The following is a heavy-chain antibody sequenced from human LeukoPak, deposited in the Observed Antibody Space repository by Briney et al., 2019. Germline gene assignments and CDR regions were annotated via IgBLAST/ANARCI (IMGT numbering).Heavy chain of an antibody. D-gene: IGHD3-22*01. V-gene: IGHV3-21*01. CDR1: GFTFSSYS. J-gene: IGHJ4*02. Sequence: GGSLRLSCAASGFTFSSYSMNWVRQAPGKGLEWVSSISSSSSYIYYADSVKGRFTISRDNAKNSLYLQMNSLRAEDTAVYYCAKVQYYYDSSGPTYYFDYWGQGTLVTVSS. CDR2: ISSSSSYI. CDR3: AKVQYYYDSSGPTYYFDY.